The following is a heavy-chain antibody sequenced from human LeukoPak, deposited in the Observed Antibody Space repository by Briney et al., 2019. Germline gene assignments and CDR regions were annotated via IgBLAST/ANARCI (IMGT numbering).Heavy chain of an antibody. CDR3: ARGITIFGVVLDY. Sequence: GGSLRLSCAASGFTFSSYWMSWVRQAPGKGLEWVANIKQDGSEKYYVDSVKGRFTISRDNAKNSLYLQMNSLRAGDTAVYYCARGITIFGVVLDYWGQGTLVTVSS. V-gene: IGHV3-7*03. J-gene: IGHJ4*02. D-gene: IGHD3-3*01. CDR2: IKQDGSEK. CDR1: GFTFSSYW.